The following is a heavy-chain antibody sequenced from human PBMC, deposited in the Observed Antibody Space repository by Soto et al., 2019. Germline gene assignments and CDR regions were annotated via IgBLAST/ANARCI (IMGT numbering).Heavy chain of an antibody. J-gene: IGHJ4*02. Sequence: QVQLQESGPGLVKPSETLSLTCTVSGASISSYYWSWIRQPPGKGLEWIGYMYYIGTTNYNPSLXSXVXMXXDTSKNQFSLKLSSVTAADTAVYYCARDGYNSLDYWGQGTLVTVSS. CDR2: MYYIGTT. V-gene: IGHV4-59*01. CDR1: GASISSYY. CDR3: ARDGYNSLDY. D-gene: IGHD5-12*01.